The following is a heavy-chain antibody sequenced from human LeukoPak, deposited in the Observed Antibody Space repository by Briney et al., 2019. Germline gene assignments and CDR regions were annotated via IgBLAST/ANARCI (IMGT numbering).Heavy chain of an antibody. J-gene: IGHJ4*02. Sequence: ASVKVSCKASGYTFTSYDINWVRQATGQGLEWMGWMNPNSGNTGYAQKFQGRVTMTRNTSISTACMELSSLRSEDTAVYYCARGMLTYYYGSGSYYNLGYWGQGTLVTVSS. CDR3: ARGMLTYYYGSGSYYNLGY. D-gene: IGHD3-10*01. CDR1: GYTFTSYD. CDR2: MNPNSGNT. V-gene: IGHV1-8*01.